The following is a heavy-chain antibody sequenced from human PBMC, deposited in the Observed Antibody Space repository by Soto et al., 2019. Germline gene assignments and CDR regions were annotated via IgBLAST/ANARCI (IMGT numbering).Heavy chain of an antibody. CDR1: GGTFSSYA. CDR3: ARDGDYYDSSGYNYFDY. CDR2: IIPIFGTA. D-gene: IGHD3-22*01. Sequence: QVQLVQSGAEVKKPGSSVKVSCKASGGTFSSYAISWVRQAPGQGLEWMGGIIPIFGTANYAQKFQGRVKITADESTSTAYMELSSLRSEDTAVYYCARDGDYYDSSGYNYFDYWGQGTLVTVSS. V-gene: IGHV1-69*12. J-gene: IGHJ4*02.